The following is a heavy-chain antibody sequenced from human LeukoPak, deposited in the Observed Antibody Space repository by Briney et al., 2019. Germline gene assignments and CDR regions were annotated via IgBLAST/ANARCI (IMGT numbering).Heavy chain of an antibody. CDR2: ISYSGNT. CDR3: ARLRGIILGALLHYYFDY. Sequence: SETLSLTCTVSGGSISGSSYSWGWIRQPPGKGLEWIGGISYSGNTYYSPSLKSRVTISIDTSKNQFSLKLSSVTAADTAVYYCARLRGIILGALLHYYFDYWGQGTLVSVSS. CDR1: GGSISGSSYS. J-gene: IGHJ4*02. D-gene: IGHD1-26*01. V-gene: IGHV4-39*01.